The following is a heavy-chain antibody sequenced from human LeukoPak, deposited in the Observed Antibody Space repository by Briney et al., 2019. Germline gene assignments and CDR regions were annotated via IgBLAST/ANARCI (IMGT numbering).Heavy chain of an antibody. CDR2: ISWSSGII. D-gene: IGHD3-16*01. CDR3: AKGDDYIWGSFGL. Sequence: GGSLRLSYAASGYTFGDYAMHWVRQSPGQGLEWVSGISWSSGIIGYADSVKGRFTISRDSAKNSLYLQMNSLRADDTAVYYCAKGDDYIWGSFGLWGQGTLVSVSS. J-gene: IGHJ4*02. CDR1: GYTFGDYA. V-gene: IGHV3-9*01.